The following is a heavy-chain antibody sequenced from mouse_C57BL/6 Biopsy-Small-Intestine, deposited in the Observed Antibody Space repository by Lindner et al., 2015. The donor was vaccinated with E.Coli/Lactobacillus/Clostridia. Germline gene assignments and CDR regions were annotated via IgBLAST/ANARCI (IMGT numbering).Heavy chain of an antibody. J-gene: IGHJ4*01. CDR3: VRQLLGYAMDY. D-gene: IGHD2-1*01. CDR1: GFTFNTYA. V-gene: IGHV10-1*02. CDR2: IRSKSNNYAT. Sequence: VQLQESGGRLVQPKGSLKLSCAASGFTFNTYAMYWIRQAPGKALEWVARIRSKSNNYATYYADSVKDRFTISRDDSQSMLYLQMNNLKTEDTAMYYCVRQLLGYAMDYWGQGTSVTVSS.